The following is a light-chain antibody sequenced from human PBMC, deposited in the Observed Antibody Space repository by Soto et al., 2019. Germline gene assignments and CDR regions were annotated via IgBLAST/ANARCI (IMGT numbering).Light chain of an antibody. Sequence: QSVLTQPASVSGSPGQSLTISCTGTSIDIAPYNYVSWYQQHPGKAPKLIIYEVSYRPSGISNRFSGSKSGNTASLTISGLQAEDEADYYCTSYTSSSTPDVFGTGTKVTVL. V-gene: IGLV2-14*01. CDR3: TSYTSSSTPDV. J-gene: IGLJ1*01. CDR1: SIDIAPYNY. CDR2: EVS.